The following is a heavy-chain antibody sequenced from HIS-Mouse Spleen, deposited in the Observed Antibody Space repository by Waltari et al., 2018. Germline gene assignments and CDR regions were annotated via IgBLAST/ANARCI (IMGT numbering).Heavy chain of an antibody. CDR1: GYTFTGYY. D-gene: IGHD3-22*01. Sequence: QVQLVQSGAEVKKSGASVKVSCKASGYTFTGYYMHWVRQAPGQGLEWMGWINPNSGGTNYAQKFQGRVTMTRDTSISTAYMELSRLRSDDTAVYYCARVRYYYDSSGYSYDAFDIWGQGTMVTVSS. CDR2: INPNSGGT. V-gene: IGHV1-2*02. CDR3: ARVRYYYDSSGYSYDAFDI. J-gene: IGHJ3*02.